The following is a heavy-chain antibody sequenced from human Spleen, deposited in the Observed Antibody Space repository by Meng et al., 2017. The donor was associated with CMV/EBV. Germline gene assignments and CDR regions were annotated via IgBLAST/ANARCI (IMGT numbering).Heavy chain of an antibody. V-gene: IGHV3-7*01. J-gene: IGHJ6*02. CDR3: AKDKANYYYYYGMDV. CDR2: IKQDGSEK. CDR1: GFTFSSYW. Sequence: GESLKISCAASGFTFSSYWMSWVRQAPGKGLEWVANIKQDGSEKYYVDSVKGRFTISRDNAKNSLYLQMNSLRAEDTAVYYCAKDKANYYYYYGMDVSGQGTTVTVSS.